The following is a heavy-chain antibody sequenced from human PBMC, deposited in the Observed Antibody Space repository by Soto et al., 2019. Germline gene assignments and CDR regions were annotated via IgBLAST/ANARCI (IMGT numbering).Heavy chain of an antibody. D-gene: IGHD6-19*01. J-gene: IGHJ5*02. CDR3: ARAIMGVDGTGRQFEP. Sequence: QVQLQQWGAGLLKPSETLSLTCAVYGGSFSGYYWSWIRQPPGKGLEWIGEINHSGSTNYNPSLKSRVTISKDTSTKQFSLKLSAVTATDTAVYYCARAIMGVDGTGRQFEPWGQGTLVTVSS. CDR2: INHSGST. CDR1: GGSFSGYY. V-gene: IGHV4-34*01.